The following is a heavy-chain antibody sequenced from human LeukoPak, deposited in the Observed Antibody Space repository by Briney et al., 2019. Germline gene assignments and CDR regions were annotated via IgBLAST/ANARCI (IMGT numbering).Heavy chain of an antibody. CDR3: VTGLSSIAARAYFDY. CDR2: IYYSGST. D-gene: IGHD6-6*01. V-gene: IGHV4-30-4*08. Sequence: SETLSLTCTVSGGSISSGDYYWSWIRQPPGKGLEWIGYIYYSGSTYYNPSLKSRVTISVDTSKNQFSLKLSSVTAADTAVYYCVTGLSSIAARAYFDYWGQGTLVTVSS. CDR1: GGSISSGDYY. J-gene: IGHJ4*02.